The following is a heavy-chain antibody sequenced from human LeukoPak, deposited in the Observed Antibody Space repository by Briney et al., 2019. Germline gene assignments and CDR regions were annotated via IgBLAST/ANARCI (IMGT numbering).Heavy chain of an antibody. CDR1: GYTFTSYY. CDR2: INPSGGST. V-gene: IGHV1-46*01. D-gene: IGHD3-22*01. J-gene: IGHJ3*02. CDR3: ARPSSGFVIGAFDI. Sequence: ASVKVSCKASGYTFTSYYMHWVRQAPGQGLEWMGIINPSGGSTSYAQKFQGRVTMTRNTSISTAYMELSSLRSEDTAVYYCARPSSGFVIGAFDIWGQGTMVTVSS.